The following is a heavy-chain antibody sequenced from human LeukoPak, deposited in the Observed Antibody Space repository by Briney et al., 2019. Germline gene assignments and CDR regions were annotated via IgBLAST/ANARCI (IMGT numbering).Heavy chain of an antibody. CDR1: GFTFDDYA. J-gene: IGHJ4*02. CDR3: AKDIGPYYYDSSGLDY. Sequence: GGSLRLSCAASGFTFDDYARQWVRQAPGKGLGWVSGISWYSGSIGYADSVKGRFTISRDNAKNSLHLQMNSLRAEDTALYYCAKDIGPYYYDSSGLDYWGQGTLVTVSS. V-gene: IGHV3-9*01. D-gene: IGHD3-22*01. CDR2: ISWYSGSI.